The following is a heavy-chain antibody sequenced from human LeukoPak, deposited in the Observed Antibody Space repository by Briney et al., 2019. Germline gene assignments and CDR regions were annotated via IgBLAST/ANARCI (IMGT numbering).Heavy chain of an antibody. J-gene: IGHJ4*02. Sequence: GESLKISCQAFGFSFTSYLRGWVRQMPGKGLKCMGITYPGDSDVRYSPSFQGQVTISADKSISTAYLQWSSLKASDTAMYYCARIPSFDFWSGSLFYYFDYWGQGTLVTVSS. CDR3: ARIPSFDFWSGSLFYYFDY. V-gene: IGHV5-51*01. D-gene: IGHD3-3*01. CDR2: TYPGDSDV. CDR1: GFSFTSYL.